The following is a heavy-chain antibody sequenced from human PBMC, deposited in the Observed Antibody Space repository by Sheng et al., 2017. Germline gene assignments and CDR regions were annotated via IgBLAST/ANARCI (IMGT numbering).Heavy chain of an antibody. CDR3: ARKYSSSWFNWFDP. CDR1: GGSISSYY. J-gene: IGHJ5*02. V-gene: IGHV4-59*01. CDR2: IYYSGST. D-gene: IGHD6-13*01. Sequence: QVQLQESGPGLVKPSETLSLTCTVSGGSISSYYWSWIRQPPGKGLEWIGYIYYSGSTNYNPSLKSRVTISVDTSKNQFSLKLSSVTAADTAVYYCARKYSSSWFNWFDPWGQGTLVTVSS.